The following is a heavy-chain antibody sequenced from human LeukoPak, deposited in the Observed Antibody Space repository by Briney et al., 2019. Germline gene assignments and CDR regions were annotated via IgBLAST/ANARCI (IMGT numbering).Heavy chain of an antibody. CDR2: ISGSGGST. Sequence: GGSLRLSCAASGFTFSSYAMSWVHQAPGKGLEWVSAISGSGGSTYYADSVKGRFTISRDNSQNTLYLQMNSLRAEDTAVYYCAKDRLEYYYGSGSHDYWGQGTLVTVSS. D-gene: IGHD3-10*01. CDR3: AKDRLEYYYGSGSHDY. J-gene: IGHJ4*02. CDR1: GFTFSSYA. V-gene: IGHV3-23*01.